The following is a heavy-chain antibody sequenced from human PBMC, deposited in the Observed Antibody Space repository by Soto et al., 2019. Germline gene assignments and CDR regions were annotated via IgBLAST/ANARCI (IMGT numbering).Heavy chain of an antibody. D-gene: IGHD6-19*01. Sequence: EVQLVESGGGLVQPGGSLRLSCAASGFTFSTYWMSWVRQAPGKGLEWEAKIKDDGSEKHYADSVKGRFTISRDNAKNSLFLQVSSLRAEDTAVYYCARDIEGIGWVYWGQGTLVTVSS. CDR2: IKDDGSEK. V-gene: IGHV3-7*03. CDR3: ARDIEGIGWVY. J-gene: IGHJ4*02. CDR1: GFTFSTYW.